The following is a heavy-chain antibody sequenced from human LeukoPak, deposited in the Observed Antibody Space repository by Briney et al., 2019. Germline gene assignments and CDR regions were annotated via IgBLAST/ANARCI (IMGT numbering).Heavy chain of an antibody. CDR1: GGSISSYY. V-gene: IGHV4-59*01. CDR2: IYYSGST. CDR3: VREGPLWFGEFRSGYYFDY. Sequence: SETLSLTCTVSGGSISSYYWSWIRQPPGKGLEWIGYIYYSGSTNYNPSLKSRVTISVDTSKNQFSLKLSSVTAADTAVYYCVREGPLWFGEFRSGYYFDYWGQGTLVTVSS. J-gene: IGHJ4*02. D-gene: IGHD3-10*01.